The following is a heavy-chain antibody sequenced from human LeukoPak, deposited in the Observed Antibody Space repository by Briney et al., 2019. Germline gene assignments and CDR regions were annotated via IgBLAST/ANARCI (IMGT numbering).Heavy chain of an antibody. D-gene: IGHD4-17*01. Sequence: PSETLSLTCAVYGGSFSGYYWSWIRQPPGKGLEWIGEISHSGSTNYNPSLKSRVTISVDTSKNQFSLKLSSVTAADTAVYYCARLADYGVLDYWGQGTLVTVSS. CDR2: ISHSGST. CDR3: ARLADYGVLDY. V-gene: IGHV4-34*01. CDR1: GGSFSGYY. J-gene: IGHJ4*02.